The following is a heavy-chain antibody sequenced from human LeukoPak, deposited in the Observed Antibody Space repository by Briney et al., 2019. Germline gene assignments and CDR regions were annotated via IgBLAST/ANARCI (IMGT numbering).Heavy chain of an antibody. J-gene: IGHJ4*02. CDR2: IYNGRNT. CDR3: AQTTGWPGFDF. D-gene: IGHD6-19*01. Sequence: SQTLSLTCSASGASTSSRYWSWIRQSPGRTLEWIGHIYNGRNTKYNPSLTSRVTISVDTSKNQFSLSLTSVTAADTAIYYCAQTTGWPGFDFWGPGALVTVSS. CDR1: GASTSSRY. V-gene: IGHV4-59*08.